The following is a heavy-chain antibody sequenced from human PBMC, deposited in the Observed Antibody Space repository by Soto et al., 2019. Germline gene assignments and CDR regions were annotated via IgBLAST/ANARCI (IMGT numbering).Heavy chain of an antibody. V-gene: IGHV3-66*01. Sequence: PVGSLRLSCAAASGFTVSNNYMGWVRQAPGKGLEWVSIIYSGGSTYYGDSVKDRFTISRDNSKNTLYLQMNSLRAEDTAVYYCARLTTVTYWYFDLWGRGTLVTVSS. CDR2: IYSGGST. D-gene: IGHD4-17*01. J-gene: IGHJ2*01. CDR3: ARLTTVTYWYFDL. CDR1: GFTVSNNY.